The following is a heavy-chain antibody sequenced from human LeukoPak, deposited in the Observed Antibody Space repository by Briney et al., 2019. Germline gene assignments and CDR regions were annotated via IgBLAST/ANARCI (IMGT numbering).Heavy chain of an antibody. V-gene: IGHV4-31*03. CDR1: NGSISSGGYY. J-gene: IGHJ5*02. Sequence: TLSLTCTVSNGSISSGGYYWSWIRQHPGKGLEWIGYIYYSGSTYYNPSLKSRVTISVDTSTNQLSLKLSSVTAADSAVYYCARDNGSRDNWFDPWGQGTLVTVSS. D-gene: IGHD6-13*01. CDR2: IYYSGST. CDR3: ARDNGSRDNWFDP.